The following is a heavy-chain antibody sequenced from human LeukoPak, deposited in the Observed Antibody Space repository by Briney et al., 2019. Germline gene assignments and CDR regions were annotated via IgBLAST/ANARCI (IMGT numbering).Heavy chain of an antibody. CDR1: GFTFSNAW. CDR2: INHSGST. Sequence: GSLRLSCTASGFTFSNAWMSWVRQPPGKGLEWIGEINHSGSTNYNPSLKSRVTISVDTSKKQFSLKLSSVTAADTAVYYCVTYYFDSSGPKKNYWGQGILVTVSS. J-gene: IGHJ4*02. V-gene: IGHV4-34*08. CDR3: VTYYFDSSGPKKNY. D-gene: IGHD3-22*01.